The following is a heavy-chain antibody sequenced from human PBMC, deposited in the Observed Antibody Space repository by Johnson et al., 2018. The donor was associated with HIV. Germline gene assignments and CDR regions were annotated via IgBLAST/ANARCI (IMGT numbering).Heavy chain of an antibody. D-gene: IGHD6-13*01. V-gene: IGHV3-48*03. CDR2: ISSSGSTI. CDR3: AREIIAAADDI. J-gene: IGHJ3*02. CDR1: GFTFDDYA. Sequence: VQLVESGGGLVQPGRSLRFSCAASGFTFDDYAMHWVRQAPGKGLEWVSGISSSGSTIYYADSVKGRFTISRDNAKNSLYLQMNSLRAEDTAVYYCAREIIAAADDIWGQGTMVTVSS.